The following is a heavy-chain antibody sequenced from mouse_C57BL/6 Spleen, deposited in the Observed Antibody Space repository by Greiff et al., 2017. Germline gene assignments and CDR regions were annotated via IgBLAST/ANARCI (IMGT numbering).Heavy chain of an antibody. V-gene: IGHV1-80*01. J-gene: IGHJ2*01. D-gene: IGHD2-2*01. CDR1: GYAFSSYW. CDR3: AREEVVTTGYCFDY. Sequence: QVQLQQSGAELVKPGASVKISCKASGYAFSSYWMNWVKQRPGKGLEWIGQIYPGDGGTNYNGKFKGKATLTAAKASSTAYMQLSSLTSEDSAVDFCAREEVVTTGYCFDYWGQGTTLTVSS. CDR2: IYPGDGGT.